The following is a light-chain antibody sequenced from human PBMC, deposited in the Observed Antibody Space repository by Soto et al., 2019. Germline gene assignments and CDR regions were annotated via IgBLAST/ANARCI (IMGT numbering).Light chain of an antibody. CDR3: QQSYSTPPIT. CDR2: DAS. Sequence: DIQMTQSPSTLSATAGDRVTITCRASQSISSWLAWYQHKPGKAPKFLIYDASNLQSGVPSRFSGSGSGTDFTLTISSLQPEDFATYYCQQSYSTPPITFGQGTRREIK. V-gene: IGKV1-39*01. J-gene: IGKJ5*01. CDR1: QSISSW.